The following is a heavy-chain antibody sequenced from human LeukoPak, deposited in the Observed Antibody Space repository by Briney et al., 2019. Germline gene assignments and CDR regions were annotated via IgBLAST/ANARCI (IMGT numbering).Heavy chain of an antibody. CDR2: ISGDGVSP. CDR3: AKGLKTAVGPYMGYHYYMDV. Sequence: GGSLRLSCAASGFTFNNYALTWVRQTPGKGLECVSAISGDGVSPYYVDSVRGRFTISRDNSKNTLSLQMNSLRAEDTAVYYCAKGLKTAVGPYMGYHYYMDVWGKGTTVTVSS. V-gene: IGHV3-23*01. CDR1: GFTFNNYA. J-gene: IGHJ6*03. D-gene: IGHD5-18*01.